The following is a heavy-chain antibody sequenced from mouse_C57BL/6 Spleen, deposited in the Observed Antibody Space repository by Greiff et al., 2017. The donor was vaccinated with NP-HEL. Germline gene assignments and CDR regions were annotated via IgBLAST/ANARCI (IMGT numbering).Heavy chain of an antibody. CDR3: AREDYYGSQRYFDV. Sequence: VQLKESGPELVKPGASVKIPCKASGYTFTDYNMDWVKQSHGKSLEWIGDINPNNGGTIYNQKFKGKATLTVDKSSSTAYMELRSLTSEDTAVYYCAREDYYGSQRYFDVWGTGTTVTVSS. CDR1: GYTFTDYN. J-gene: IGHJ1*03. V-gene: IGHV1-18*01. CDR2: INPNNGGT. D-gene: IGHD1-1*01.